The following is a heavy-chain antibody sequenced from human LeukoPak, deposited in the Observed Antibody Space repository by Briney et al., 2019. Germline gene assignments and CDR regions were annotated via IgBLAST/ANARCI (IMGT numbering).Heavy chain of an antibody. D-gene: IGHD3-9*01. CDR1: GFTFSSYW. CDR3: ARDPWLDYDILTGYFPKAANWFDP. CDR2: INQDGSEK. J-gene: IGHJ5*02. Sequence: GGSLRLSCAASGFTFSSYWMSWVRQAPGKGLEWLANINQDGSEKYYVDSVKGRFTISRDNAKNSLYLQMNSLRAEDTAVYYCARDPWLDYDILTGYFPKAANWFDPWGQGTLVTVSS. V-gene: IGHV3-7*01.